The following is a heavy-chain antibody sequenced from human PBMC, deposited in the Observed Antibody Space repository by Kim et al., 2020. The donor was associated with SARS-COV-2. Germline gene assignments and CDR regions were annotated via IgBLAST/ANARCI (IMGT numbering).Heavy chain of an antibody. D-gene: IGHD6-6*01. V-gene: IGHV4-34*01. CDR2: INHSGST. CDR3: ARGSLPARFSSLDP. CDR1: GESLSGYF. Sequence: SETLSLTCAVSGESLSGYFWNWIRQPPGKGLEWIGEINHSGSTIYNPSLKSRVTMSVHTTKKQFSLNLRSVTAADTAVYSFARGSLPARFSSLDPWGQGT. J-gene: IGHJ5*02.